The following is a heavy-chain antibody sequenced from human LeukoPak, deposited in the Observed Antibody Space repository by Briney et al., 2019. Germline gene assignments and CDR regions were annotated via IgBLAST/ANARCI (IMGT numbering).Heavy chain of an antibody. V-gene: IGHV4-59*08. D-gene: IGHD2-15*01. CDR1: GGSISDNY. CDR3: ARHPFATPFDY. Sequence: PETLSLTCTGSGGSISDNYWSWIRQPPGKGLEWIGYAYYSGHTNYNSSLKSRVTMSLDASKSQFSLRLSSVTAADTAVYFCARHPFATPFDYWGPGTLVTVSS. J-gene: IGHJ4*02. CDR2: AYYSGHT.